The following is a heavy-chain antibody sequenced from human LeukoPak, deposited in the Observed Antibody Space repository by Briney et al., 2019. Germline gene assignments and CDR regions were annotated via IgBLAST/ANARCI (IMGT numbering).Heavy chain of an antibody. CDR3: ARVSQWLVFIY. D-gene: IGHD6-19*01. Sequence: ASVTVSCKASGYTFTGYYMDWVRQAPGQGREGMGWINPNSGGTNYAQKFQGRVTMTRDTSISTAYMQLSRLRSDDTAVYYCARVSQWLVFIYWGQGTLVTVSS. CDR1: GYTFTGYY. J-gene: IGHJ4*02. V-gene: IGHV1-2*02. CDR2: INPNSGGT.